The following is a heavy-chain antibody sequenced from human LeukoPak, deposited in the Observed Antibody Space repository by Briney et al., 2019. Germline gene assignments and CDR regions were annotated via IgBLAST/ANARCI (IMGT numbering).Heavy chain of an antibody. J-gene: IGHJ4*02. D-gene: IGHD3-10*01. V-gene: IGHV3-21*01. CDR1: GFPFSAYS. Sequence: GGSLGLSCAASGFPFSAYSMSWVRQSPGKGLEYVSSISGGADYLYYADSVRGRFTISRDNAKNSLFLQMNILRAEDTAVYYCARGLSGVTYGYYFDYWGQGTLVTVSS. CDR2: ISGGADYL. CDR3: ARGLSGVTYGYYFDY.